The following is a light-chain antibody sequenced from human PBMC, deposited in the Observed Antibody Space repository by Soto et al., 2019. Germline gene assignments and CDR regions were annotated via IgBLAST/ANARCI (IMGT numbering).Light chain of an antibody. J-gene: IGKJ1*01. CDR3: QQTYSTPRT. Sequence: DIQLTTASSSLSASVGDRVTITFRASQGVRSYLAWFQQRPGKAPKLLIYAASSLQSGVPSSFSGSGSRTDFTLTISRLQPEDFATYYCQQTYSTPRTFGQGTKVDIK. CDR1: QGVRSY. CDR2: AAS. V-gene: IGKV1-39*01.